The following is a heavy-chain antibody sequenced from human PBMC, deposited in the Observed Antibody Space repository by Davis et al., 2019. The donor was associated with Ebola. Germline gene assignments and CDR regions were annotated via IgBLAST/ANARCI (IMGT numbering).Heavy chain of an antibody. D-gene: IGHD7-27*01. J-gene: IGHJ4*02. CDR2: INTDGSDT. CDR3: ATDRNWDFDY. Sequence: PGGSLRLSCAASGFTLSDYWMHWVRQAPGKGLVWVSRINTDGSDTSYAGSVKGRFTISRDNAKNSLYLQMNSLRDEDTAVYYCATDRNWDFDYWGQGTLVTVSS. V-gene: IGHV3-74*01. CDR1: GFTLSDYW.